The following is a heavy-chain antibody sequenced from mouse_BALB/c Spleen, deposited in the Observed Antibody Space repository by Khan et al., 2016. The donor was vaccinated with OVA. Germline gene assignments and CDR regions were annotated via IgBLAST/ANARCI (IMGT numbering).Heavy chain of an antibody. CDR3: ARGNHDGYYFDY. V-gene: IGHV3-2*02. D-gene: IGHD2-12*01. CDR2: ISYSGVT. Sequence: VQLQQSGPGLVKPSQSLSLTCTVTGYSITSGYAWNWIRQFPENKLEWMGYISYSGVTSYTPSLKSRISITRDTSKNQFFLQLTSVTTEDTATYYCARGNHDGYYFDYWGQGTTLTVSS. CDR1: GYSITSGYA. J-gene: IGHJ2*01.